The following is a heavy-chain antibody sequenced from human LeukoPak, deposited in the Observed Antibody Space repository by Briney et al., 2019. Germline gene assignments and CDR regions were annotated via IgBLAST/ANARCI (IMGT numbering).Heavy chain of an antibody. Sequence: PSETLSLTCAVYGGSFSGYYWSWIRQPPGNGLEWIGEINHSGSTNYNPSLKSRVTISVDTSKNQFSLKLSSVTAADTAVYYCARRLLRYFDWLFEWGQGTLVTVSS. CDR2: INHSGST. V-gene: IGHV4-34*01. CDR3: ARRLLRYFDWLFE. CDR1: GGSFSGYY. J-gene: IGHJ4*02. D-gene: IGHD3-9*01.